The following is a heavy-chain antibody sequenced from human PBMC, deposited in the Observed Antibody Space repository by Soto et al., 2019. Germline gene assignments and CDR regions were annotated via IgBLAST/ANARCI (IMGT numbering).Heavy chain of an antibody. CDR2: INAGNGNT. J-gene: IGHJ4*02. CDR1: GYTFTSYV. CDR3: ARHRTYYGAYMGDY. D-gene: IGHD3-3*01. V-gene: IGHV1-3*01. Sequence: QVQLVQSGAEVKKPGASVKVSCKASGYTFTSYVLHWVRQAPGQRPEWMGWINAGNGNTKYSQNFQGRVTISKNTSASTVYMELRSLKSEDTAVYYCARHRTYYGAYMGDYWGQGTLVAVSS.